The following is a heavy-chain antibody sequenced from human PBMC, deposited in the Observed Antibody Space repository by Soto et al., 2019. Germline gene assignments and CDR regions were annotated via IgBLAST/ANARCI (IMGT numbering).Heavy chain of an antibody. CDR3: AKDGASNVGAFDI. V-gene: IGHV3-23*01. CDR1: VFTFSSYA. J-gene: IGHJ3*02. CDR2: ISGSGGST. Sequence: VGSLRLSCAASVFTFSSYAMSWVRHSPGKGLEWVSAISGSGGSTYYADSVKGRFTISRDNSKNTLYLQMNSLRAEDTAVYYCAKDGASNVGAFDIWGQGTMVSVSS. D-gene: IGHD1-26*01.